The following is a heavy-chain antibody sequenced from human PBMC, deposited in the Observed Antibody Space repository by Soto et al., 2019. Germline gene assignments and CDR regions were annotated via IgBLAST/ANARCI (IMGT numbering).Heavy chain of an antibody. CDR3: ARVVWDSMVRGVHLTSMDV. D-gene: IGHD3-10*01. Sequence: DTLCLTCTVSGGSISSYYWSWIRQPPGKGLEWIGYIYYSGSTNYNPSLKSRVTISVDTSKNQFSLKLSSVTAADTAVYYCARVVWDSMVRGVHLTSMDVWGQGTTVTVS. V-gene: IGHV4-59*01. CDR2: IYYSGST. J-gene: IGHJ6*02. CDR1: GGSISSYY.